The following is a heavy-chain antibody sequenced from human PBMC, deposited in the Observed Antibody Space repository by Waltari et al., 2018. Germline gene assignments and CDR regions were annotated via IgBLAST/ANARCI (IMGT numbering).Heavy chain of an antibody. CDR2: IYYSGRA. D-gene: IGHD3-10*01. V-gene: IGHV4-59*01. CDR3: ARGGSGSRANFDC. CDR1: GGSINTFY. J-gene: IGHJ4*02. Sequence: QVQLQESGPGLVKPSETLSLTCTVSGGSINTFYWNWIRRPPGKGLEWIGNIYYSGRANCRPSLKSRVTIAVDTSKNQFSRNLSSVTAADTAVYYCARGGSGSRANFDCWGQGTLVTVSS.